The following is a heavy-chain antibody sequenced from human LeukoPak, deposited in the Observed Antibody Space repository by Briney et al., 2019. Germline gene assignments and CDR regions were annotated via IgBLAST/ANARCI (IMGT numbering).Heavy chain of an antibody. D-gene: IGHD2-15*01. Sequence: GASVKVSCKASGGTFSSYAISWVRQAPGQGLEWMGGIIPIFGTANYAQKFQGRVTITADKSTSTAYMELSSLRPEDTAVYYCARELLLLAFDIWGQGTMVTVSS. J-gene: IGHJ3*02. CDR1: GGTFSSYA. CDR2: IIPIFGTA. V-gene: IGHV1-69*06. CDR3: ARELLLLAFDI.